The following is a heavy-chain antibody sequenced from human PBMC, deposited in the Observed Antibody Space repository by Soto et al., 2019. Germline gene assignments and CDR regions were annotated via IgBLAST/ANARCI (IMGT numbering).Heavy chain of an antibody. CDR3: AKDLSWYDFWSGYSN. Sequence: GGSLRLSCAASGFTFSSYAMSWVRQAPGKGLEWVSAISGSGGSTYYADSVKGRFTISRDNSKNTLYLQMNSLRAEDTAVYYCAKDLSWYDFWSGYSNWGQGTLVTVAS. D-gene: IGHD3-3*01. CDR1: GFTFSSYA. CDR2: ISGSGGST. V-gene: IGHV3-23*01. J-gene: IGHJ4*02.